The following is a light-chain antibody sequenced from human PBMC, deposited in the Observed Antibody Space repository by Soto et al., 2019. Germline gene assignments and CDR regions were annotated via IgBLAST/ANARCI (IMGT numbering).Light chain of an antibody. CDR3: QQYSDWPPEYT. J-gene: IGKJ2*01. CDR2: GVS. Sequence: EIVMTQSPATLSVSPGEGATLSCRASQSVGSKLAWYQQKPGQAPRLLIFGVSTRANGVPARFSGSGSGTDFSLTISSLESEDFAVYYCQQYSDWPPEYTFGQGTKLEIK. CDR1: QSVGSK. V-gene: IGKV3-15*01.